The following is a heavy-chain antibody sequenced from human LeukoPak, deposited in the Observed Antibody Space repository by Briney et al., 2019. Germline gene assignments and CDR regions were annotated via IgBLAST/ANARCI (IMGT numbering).Heavy chain of an antibody. V-gene: IGHV3-9*01. Sequence: GGSLRLSCAASGFTFSSYAMSWVRQAPGKGLEWVSGISWNSGSIGYADSVKGRFTISRDNAKNSLYLQMNSLRAEDTALYYCAILGIVVVVAATDDAFDIWGQGTMVTVSS. CDR3: AILGIVVVVAATDDAFDI. CDR1: GFTFSSYA. J-gene: IGHJ3*02. D-gene: IGHD2-15*01. CDR2: ISWNSGSI.